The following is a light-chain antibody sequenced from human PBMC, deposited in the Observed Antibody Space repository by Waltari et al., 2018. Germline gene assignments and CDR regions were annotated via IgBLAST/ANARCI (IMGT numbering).Light chain of an antibody. CDR1: RGVGVN. V-gene: IGKV3-15*01. CDR3: HQYNTWPPAT. Sequence: VLTQSPATLYVSPGDTATLSCRASRGVGVNLAWYQQKPGQAPRLLIYDASKWATGIPARFSAAGSGTEFTLTIISLQSEDSAIYYCHQYNTWPPATFGQGTKLDI. J-gene: IGKJ2*01. CDR2: DAS.